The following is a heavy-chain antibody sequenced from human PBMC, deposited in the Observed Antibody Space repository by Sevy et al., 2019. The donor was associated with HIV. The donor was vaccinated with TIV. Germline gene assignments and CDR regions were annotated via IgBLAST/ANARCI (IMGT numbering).Heavy chain of an antibody. CDR2: FDPEDGET. V-gene: IGHV1-24*01. D-gene: IGHD3-22*01. CDR1: GYTLSELS. Sequence: ASVKVSCKVSGYTLSELSMHWVRQAPGKGLEWMGRFDPEDGETIYAQTLQGRVTMTEDTSSDTAYMELSSLRSEDTAVYFCATAREYYSDNSGYLDFWGQGTLVTVSS. J-gene: IGHJ4*02. CDR3: ATAREYYSDNSGYLDF.